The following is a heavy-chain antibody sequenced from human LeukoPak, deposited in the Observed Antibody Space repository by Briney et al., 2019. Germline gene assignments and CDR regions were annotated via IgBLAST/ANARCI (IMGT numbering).Heavy chain of an antibody. CDR3: AKDHAKEAFDI. J-gene: IGHJ3*02. V-gene: IGHV3-30*02. CDR1: GFTFSSYG. Sequence: PGGSLRLSCAASGFTFSSYGMHWVRQAPGKGLEWVAFIRYDGSKYYAGSVKGRFTISRDNSKNTLYLQMNSLRAEDTAVYYCAKDHAKEAFDIWGQGTMVTVSS. CDR2: IRYDGSK.